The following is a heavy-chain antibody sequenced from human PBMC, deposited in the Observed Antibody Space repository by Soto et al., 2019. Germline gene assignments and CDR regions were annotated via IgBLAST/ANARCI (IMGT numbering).Heavy chain of an antibody. CDR2: ISGGGGST. CDR3: AKEFYYFSMDV. CDR1: GFTFSSYV. J-gene: IGHJ6*03. V-gene: IGHV3-23*01. Sequence: GGSLRLSCAASGFTFSSYVMTWVRQAPGKGLEWVSDISGGGGSTNYADSVKGRFTISRDNSKNSLSLQMSSLRAEDTAIYYCAKEFYYFSMDVWGKGTTVTVSS.